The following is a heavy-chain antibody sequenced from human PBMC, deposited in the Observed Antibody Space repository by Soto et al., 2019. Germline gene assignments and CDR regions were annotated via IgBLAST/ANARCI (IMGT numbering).Heavy chain of an antibody. CDR1: GGPISSGDYY. D-gene: IGHD2-15*01. CDR3: ATSSYCSGGSCYLYFDY. V-gene: IGHV4-30-4*01. Sequence: SETLSLTCTVSGGPISSGDYYWSWIRQPPGKGLEWIGYIYYSGSTYYNPSLKSRVTISVDTSKNQLSLKLSSVTAADTAVYYCATSSYCSGGSCYLYFDYWGQGTLVTVSS. CDR2: IYYSGST. J-gene: IGHJ4*02.